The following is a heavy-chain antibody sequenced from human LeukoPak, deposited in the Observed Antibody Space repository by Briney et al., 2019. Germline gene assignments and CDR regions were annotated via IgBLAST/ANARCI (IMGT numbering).Heavy chain of an antibody. CDR1: GFAFSSYA. D-gene: IGHD2-2*01. CDR3: ARDASIVPATTSLDL. J-gene: IGHJ5*02. CDR2: ISPRYT. V-gene: IGHV3-21*01. Sequence: GGSLRLSCAASGFAFSSYAMNWVRQAPGKGLEWVSSISPRYTSYADSVRGRFTISRDNSKNSLYLQMNSLRAEDTAVYYCARDASIVPATTSLDLWGQGTLVTVSS.